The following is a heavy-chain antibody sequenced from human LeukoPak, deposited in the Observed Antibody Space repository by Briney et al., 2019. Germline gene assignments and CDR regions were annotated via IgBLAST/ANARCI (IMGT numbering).Heavy chain of an antibody. J-gene: IGHJ4*02. CDR3: ASQRY. CDR2: IDYSGST. V-gene: IGHV4-39*01. CDR1: GDSSTNSIYY. Sequence: SETLSLTCTVSGDSSTNSIYYWGWIRQPPGKGLEWIGSIDYSGSTYYNPSLKSRVTISVDTSKNQFSLKLSSVTAADTAVYYCASQRYWGQGTLVTVSS.